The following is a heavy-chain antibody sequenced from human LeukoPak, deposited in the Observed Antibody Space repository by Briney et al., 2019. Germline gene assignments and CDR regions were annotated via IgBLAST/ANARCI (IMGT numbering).Heavy chain of an antibody. Sequence: PSETLSLTCTVSSGSISTYYWSWIRQPPGKRLEWIGFIHYTGSTNYNPSLKSRVTISVDTSENQFSLRLTSVTAADTAVYYCARSSGSRYYIDYWGQGTLVTVSS. CDR3: ARSSGSRYYIDY. D-gene: IGHD1-26*01. CDR2: IHYTGST. CDR1: SGSISTYY. V-gene: IGHV4-59*01. J-gene: IGHJ4*02.